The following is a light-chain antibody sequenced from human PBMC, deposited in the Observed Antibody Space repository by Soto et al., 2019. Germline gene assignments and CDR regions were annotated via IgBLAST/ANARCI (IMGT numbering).Light chain of an antibody. CDR3: QQFGGSPPYT. CDR2: GAS. CDR1: QSVSSSY. V-gene: IGKV3-20*01. Sequence: EIVLTQSPGTLSLSPGERATLSCRASQSVSSSYLAWYQQKPGQTPSLLIYGASSRATGIPDRFSGSGSGIDFTLTISRLEPEDFAVYYCQQFGGSPPYTFGQGTKLEIK. J-gene: IGKJ2*01.